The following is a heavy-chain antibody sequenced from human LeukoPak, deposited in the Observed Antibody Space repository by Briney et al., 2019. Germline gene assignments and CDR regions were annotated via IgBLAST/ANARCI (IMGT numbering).Heavy chain of an antibody. V-gene: IGHV3-7*01. D-gene: IGHD2-21*01. Sequence: HPGGSLRLSCAASGFTFSSYWMSWVRQAPGKGLEWVANINQDGSETYYMDSVKGRFTISRDNAKNSLYPQMNSLRAEDPAVYYCARAGRGGGAADIWGQGTMVTVSS. CDR1: GFTFSSYW. CDR2: INQDGSET. CDR3: ARAGRGGGAADI. J-gene: IGHJ3*02.